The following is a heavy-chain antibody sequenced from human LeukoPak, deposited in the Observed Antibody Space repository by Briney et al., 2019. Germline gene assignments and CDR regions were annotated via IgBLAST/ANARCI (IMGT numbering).Heavy chain of an antibody. J-gene: IGHJ5*02. CDR1: GGSFSGYY. CDR2: INHSGST. CDR3: ARSIAAAGYKYNWFDP. Sequence: SETLSLTCAVYGGSFSGYYWSWIRQPPGKGLEWIGEINHSGSTNYNPSLKSRVTISVDTSKNQFSLKLSSVTAADTAVYCCARSIAAAGYKYNWFDPWGQGTLVTVSS. V-gene: IGHV4-34*01. D-gene: IGHD6-13*01.